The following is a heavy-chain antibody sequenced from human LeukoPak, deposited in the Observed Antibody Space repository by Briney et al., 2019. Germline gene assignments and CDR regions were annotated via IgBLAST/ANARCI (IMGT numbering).Heavy chain of an antibody. Sequence: GGSLRLSCAASGFTFTSYAMSWVRQAPGKGLKWVSTITTGDGNTYYADSVKGRFTVSRDDSKNTLYLQMNSLRAEDTAVYYCAKDGGLWVSAHWGDSWGRGTLVTVSS. D-gene: IGHD7-27*01. CDR1: GFTFTSYA. V-gene: IGHV3-23*01. CDR2: ITTGDGNT. J-gene: IGHJ4*02. CDR3: AKDGGLWVSAHWGDS.